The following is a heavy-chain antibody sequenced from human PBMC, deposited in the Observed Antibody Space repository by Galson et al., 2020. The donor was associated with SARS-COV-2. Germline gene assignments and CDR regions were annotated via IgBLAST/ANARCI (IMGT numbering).Heavy chain of an antibody. V-gene: IGHV4-4*02. J-gene: IGHJ1*01. CDR1: GDSISSSNW. D-gene: IGHD1-26*01. CDR2: VHHSGNS. Sequence: SETLSLTCTVSGDSISSSNWWSWVRQPPGKGLELIGEVHHSGNSNYNPSLKSRVTISVDKSKTQFSLNLSSVTAADTAVYYCARGPYSGSYRIWEHWGQGTLVTVSS. CDR3: ARGPYSGSYRIWEH.